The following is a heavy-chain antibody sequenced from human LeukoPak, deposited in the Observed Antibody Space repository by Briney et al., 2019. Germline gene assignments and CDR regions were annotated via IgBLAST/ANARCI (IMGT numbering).Heavy chain of an antibody. D-gene: IGHD1-26*01. J-gene: IGHJ4*02. Sequence: PGGSLRLSCAASGLTFSSYEMNWVRQAPGKGLEWVAFIRYDGTSKYYADSVKGRFTISRDNSKNTVYLQMNSLRAEDTAVYYCAKETRGSYSDYWGQGTLVTVSS. CDR1: GLTFSSYE. CDR3: AKETRGSYSDY. CDR2: IRYDGTSK. V-gene: IGHV3-30*02.